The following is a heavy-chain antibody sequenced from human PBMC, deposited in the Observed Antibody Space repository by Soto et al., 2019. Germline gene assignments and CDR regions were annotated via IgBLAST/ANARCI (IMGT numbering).Heavy chain of an antibody. D-gene: IGHD1-20*01. CDR2: SHQSGST. CDR3: ATRDNTRFF. V-gene: IGHV4-4*02. J-gene: IGHJ4*02. CDR1: GVSISSHDW. Sequence: QVQLQESGPGLVKPWGTLSLTCAVSGVSISSHDWWTWVRQPPGKGLEWIGESHQSGSTNYNSSLGSRVTIEVDTSKNQFSLNLRSVTVADTAVYYCATRDNTRFFWGQGTLVTVST.